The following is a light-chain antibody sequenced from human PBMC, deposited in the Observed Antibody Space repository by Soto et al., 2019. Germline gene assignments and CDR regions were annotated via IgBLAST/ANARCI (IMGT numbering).Light chain of an antibody. CDR1: QIISSTY. V-gene: IGKV3D-20*02. CDR2: GAS. Sequence: DIVLTQSPGTLSLSPGERATLSCRASQIISSTYLGWYQQKPGQAPRLLIYGASSRATGIPDRFSGSGSGTDFTLTISSLEPEDSALYYCQQRSNWITFGQGTRLEIK. CDR3: QQRSNWIT. J-gene: IGKJ5*01.